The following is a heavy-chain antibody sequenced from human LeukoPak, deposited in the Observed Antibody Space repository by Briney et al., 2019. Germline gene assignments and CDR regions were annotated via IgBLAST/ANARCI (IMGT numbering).Heavy chain of an antibody. D-gene: IGHD3-3*01. CDR3: AKILGSGQYFDY. J-gene: IGHJ4*02. Sequence: GGSLRLSCAASGFTFSSYAMSWVRQAPGKGLEWVSSISSSGGGTYYADSLKGRFTISRDNSKNTLYLQMNSLRAEDTAFYYCAKILGSGQYFDYWGQGTLVTVSS. V-gene: IGHV3-23*01. CDR2: ISSSGGGT. CDR1: GFTFSSYA.